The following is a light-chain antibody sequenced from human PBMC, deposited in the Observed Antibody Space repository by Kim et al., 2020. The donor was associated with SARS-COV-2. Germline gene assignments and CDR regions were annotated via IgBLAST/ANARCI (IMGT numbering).Light chain of an antibody. CDR3: CSYTGSYTLGV. CDR2: DVT. Sequence: ALTQPRSVSGSPGQSVTISCTGTSSDVGGYDYVSWYQHHPGKAPKLMIFDVTKRPSGVPDRFSGSKSGNTASLAISGLQSEDEADCYCCSYTGSYTLGVFGGGTQLTVL. J-gene: IGLJ3*02. CDR1: SSDVGGYDY. V-gene: IGLV2-11*01.